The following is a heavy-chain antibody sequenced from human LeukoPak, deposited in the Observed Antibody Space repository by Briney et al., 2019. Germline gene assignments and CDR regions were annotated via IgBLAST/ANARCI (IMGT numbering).Heavy chain of an antibody. J-gene: IGHJ4*02. V-gene: IGHV4-31*03. Sequence: SETLSLTCTVSGGSISSGGYYWSWIRQHPGKGLEWIGYIYYSGSTYYNPSLKSRITISVDTSKNQFSLKLSSATAADTAVYYCVRGFGGSSTSYAYPFGYWGQGTLVTVSS. CDR2: IYYSGST. CDR1: GGSISSGGYY. D-gene: IGHD2-2*01. CDR3: VRGFGGSSTSYAYPFGY.